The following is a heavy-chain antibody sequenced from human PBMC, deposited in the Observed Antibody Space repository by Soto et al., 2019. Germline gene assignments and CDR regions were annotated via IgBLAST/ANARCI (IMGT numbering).Heavy chain of an antibody. CDR2: IYHSGST. J-gene: IGHJ4*02. CDR1: GGSTSSGGYS. CDR3: ARGSSSSWYDY. Sequence: PSETLSLTCAVSGGSTSSGGYSWSWIRQPPGKGLEWIGYIYHSGSTYYNPSLKSRVTISVDRSKNQFSLKLSSVTAADTAVYYCARGSSSSWYDYWGQGTLVTVSS. V-gene: IGHV4-30-2*01. D-gene: IGHD6-13*01.